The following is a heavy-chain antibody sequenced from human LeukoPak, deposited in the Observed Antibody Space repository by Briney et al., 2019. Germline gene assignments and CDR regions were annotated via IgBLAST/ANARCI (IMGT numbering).Heavy chain of an antibody. Sequence: ASVKVSCKASGYTFTTYYMHWVRQAPGQGLEWMGVINPSGDSTSYAQRFQGRVTMTRDTSTSTIYMELSSLRSEDTALYYCARGDIDYWGQGTLVTVSS. CDR2: INPSGDST. CDR1: GYTFTTYY. V-gene: IGHV1-46*01. CDR3: ARGDIDY. D-gene: IGHD2-15*01. J-gene: IGHJ4*02.